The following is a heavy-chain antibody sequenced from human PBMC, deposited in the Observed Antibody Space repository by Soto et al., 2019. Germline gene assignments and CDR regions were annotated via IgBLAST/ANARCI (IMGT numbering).Heavy chain of an antibody. V-gene: IGHV3-21*06. CDR3: ARSAGGSGKLWNYYGMDV. Sequence: EVQLVESGGGLVKPGGSLRLSCAASGFTFSSYSMNWVRQAPGKGLEWVSSISSGSSYIYYADSVKGRFTISRDNAKNYLYLQMNSRRAVDTAVYYWARSAGGSGKLWNYYGMDVWGQGATVTVSS. CDR2: ISSGSSYI. D-gene: IGHD3-10*01. J-gene: IGHJ6*02. CDR1: GFTFSSYS.